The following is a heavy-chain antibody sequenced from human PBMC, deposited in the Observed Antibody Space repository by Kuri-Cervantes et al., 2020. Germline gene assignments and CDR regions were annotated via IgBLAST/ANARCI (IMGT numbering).Heavy chain of an antibody. CDR2: ISSSSSYI. V-gene: IGHV3-21*03. J-gene: IGHJ5*02. D-gene: IGHD2-15*01. CDR1: GFTFSSYS. Sequence: GESLKISCAASGFTFSSYSMNWVRQAPGKGLEWVSSISSSSSYIYYADSVKGRFTISRDNAKNSLYLQMNSLRAEDTAVYYCARVVVVAATSNWFDPWGQGTLVTVSS. CDR3: ARVVVVAATSNWFDP.